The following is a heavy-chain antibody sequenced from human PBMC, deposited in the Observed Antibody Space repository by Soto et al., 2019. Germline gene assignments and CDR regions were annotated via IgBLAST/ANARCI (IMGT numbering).Heavy chain of an antibody. J-gene: IGHJ6*02. CDR3: ARQGSWPYYYYGLDV. CDR2: ISTYNGDT. CDR1: GYTFTTSG. V-gene: IGHV1-18*01. D-gene: IGHD1-26*01. Sequence: QVQLVQSGPEVRKPGASVKVSCEASGYTFTTSGISWVRQVPGQGLECMGWISTYNGDTHSAQNFQGRVLMTADTSTGTAYMELMSLKSDDTAVYYCARQGSWPYYYYGLDVWGQGTTVTVSS.